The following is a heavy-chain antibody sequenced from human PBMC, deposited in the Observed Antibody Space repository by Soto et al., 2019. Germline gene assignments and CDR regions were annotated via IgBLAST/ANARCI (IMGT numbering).Heavy chain of an antibody. CDR3: ARTDSSSFYSTFDY. V-gene: IGHV4-34*01. D-gene: IGHD6-13*01. J-gene: IGHJ4*02. Sequence: SETLSLTCAVYGGSFSGYYWSWIRQPPGKGLEWIGEINHSGSTNYNPSLKSRVTISVDTSKNQFSLKLSSVTAADTAVYYCARTDSSSFYSTFDYWGQGTLVTVSS. CDR2: INHSGST. CDR1: GGSFSGYY.